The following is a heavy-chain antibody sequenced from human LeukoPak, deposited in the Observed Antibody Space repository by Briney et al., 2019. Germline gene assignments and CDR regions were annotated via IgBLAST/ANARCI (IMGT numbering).Heavy chain of an antibody. V-gene: IGHV1-8*01. CDR1: GYTFTSYD. CDR3: ARAHFDY. CDR2: MKPKSGKT. J-gene: IGHJ4*02. Sequence: ASVKVSCKDSGYTFTSYDMNWVRQATGQGLEWMGWMKPKSGKTGYAQKFQGRVTMNRNRYRSTAYMELSSLRSEDTAVYYCARAHFDYWGQGTLVTVSS.